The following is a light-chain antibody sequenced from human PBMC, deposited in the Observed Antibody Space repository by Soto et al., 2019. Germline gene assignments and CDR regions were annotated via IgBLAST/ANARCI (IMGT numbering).Light chain of an antibody. V-gene: IGKV1-27*01. Sequence: DIQMTQSPSFLSASVGDRVTITCRASQGISNYLAWFQQKPGEVPNLLIYAASTLQPGVPSRFSGSGSGTDFTLTISSLQPEDVATYYCQKYNSAPFTFGPVTKMYLK. CDR2: AAS. CDR1: QGISNY. J-gene: IGKJ3*01. CDR3: QKYNSAPFT.